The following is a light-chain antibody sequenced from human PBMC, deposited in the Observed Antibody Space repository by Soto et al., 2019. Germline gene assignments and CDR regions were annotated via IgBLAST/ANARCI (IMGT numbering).Light chain of an antibody. J-gene: IGKJ5*01. CDR1: QSVSSN. Sequence: EIVMTHSPATLSVSPGERATLSFSASQSVSSNLAWYQQKPGQAPRLLMYGASTRATGIPARFSGSGSGTEFTLTISSLQSEDFAVYYCQQYGSSEITFGQGTRLEIK. CDR2: GAS. CDR3: QQYGSSEIT. V-gene: IGKV3-15*01.